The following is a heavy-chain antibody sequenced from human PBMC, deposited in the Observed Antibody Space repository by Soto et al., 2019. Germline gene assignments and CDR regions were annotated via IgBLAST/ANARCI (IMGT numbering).Heavy chain of an antibody. Sequence: ASVKGSCKASGYIFTDYYIHCVRQSPGQGLEWMGWINPNSGGTNYAQKFQGRVTMTRDTSISTAYMELSRLISDDTAVYYCARGDVRVVASFDPWGQGALVTVSS. V-gene: IGHV1-2*02. J-gene: IGHJ5*02. CDR1: GYIFTDYY. D-gene: IGHD2-15*01. CDR3: ARGDVRVVASFDP. CDR2: INPNSGGT.